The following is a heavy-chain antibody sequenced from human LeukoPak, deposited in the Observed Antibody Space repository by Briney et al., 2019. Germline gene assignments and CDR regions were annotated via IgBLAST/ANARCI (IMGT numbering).Heavy chain of an antibody. V-gene: IGHV3-30*04. D-gene: IGHD6-19*01. CDR3: ANQNFIAVAGTYSDY. Sequence: GGSLRLSCAASGFTFGSYAMHWVRQAPGKGLEWVAVISHDGSNKYYADSVKGRFTISRDNSKNTLYLQMNSLRAEDTAVYYCANQNFIAVAGTYSDYWGQGTLVTVSS. CDR1: GFTFGSYA. J-gene: IGHJ4*02. CDR2: ISHDGSNK.